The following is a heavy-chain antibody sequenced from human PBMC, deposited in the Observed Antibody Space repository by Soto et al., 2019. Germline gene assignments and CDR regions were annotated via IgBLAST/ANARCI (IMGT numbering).Heavy chain of an antibody. J-gene: IGHJ3*02. CDR3: ARGLLRFLEWLSPHDAFDI. D-gene: IGHD3-3*01. CDR1: GGSFSGYY. CDR2: INHSGST. Sequence: NPSETLSLTCAVYGGSFSGYYWSWIRQPPGKGLEWIGEINHSGSTNYNPSLKSRVTISVDTSKNQFSLKLSSVTAADTAVYYCARGLLRFLEWLSPHDAFDICGQGTMVTVSS. V-gene: IGHV4-34*01.